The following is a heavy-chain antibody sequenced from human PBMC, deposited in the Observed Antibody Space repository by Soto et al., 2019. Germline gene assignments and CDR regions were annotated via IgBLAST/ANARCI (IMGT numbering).Heavy chain of an antibody. CDR2: MNSNPGNS. D-gene: IGHD1-1*01. Sequence: ASVKVSCQASGYTFTSYDIYWVRQATGQGLEWIGWMNSNPGNSGYAQKCQVRVTMTSDTSISTAHMDLSSLRSEDTAVYYCARRSETNGWNGFGADKYYFDFWGQGTLVNVSS. CDR3: ARRSETNGWNGFGADKYYFDF. J-gene: IGHJ4*02. CDR1: GYTFTSYD. V-gene: IGHV1-8*01.